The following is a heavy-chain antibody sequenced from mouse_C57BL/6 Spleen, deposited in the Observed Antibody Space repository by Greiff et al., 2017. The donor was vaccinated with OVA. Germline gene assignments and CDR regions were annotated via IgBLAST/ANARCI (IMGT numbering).Heavy chain of an antibody. D-gene: IGHD3-2*02. Sequence: VQLQQPGAELVMPGASVKLSCKASSYTFTSYWMHWVKQRPGQGLEWIGEIDPSDSYTNYNQKFKGKSTLTEDKSPSTADMQLSSLTAEDSAVYYCARGAAQATYFDYWGQGTTLTVSS. V-gene: IGHV1-69*01. J-gene: IGHJ2*01. CDR3: ARGAAQATYFDY. CDR1: SYTFTSYW. CDR2: IDPSDSYT.